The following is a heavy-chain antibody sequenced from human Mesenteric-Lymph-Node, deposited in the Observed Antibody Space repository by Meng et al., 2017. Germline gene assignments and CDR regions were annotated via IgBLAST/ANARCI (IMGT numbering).Heavy chain of an antibody. V-gene: IGHV1-8*01. Sequence: QVQLLEAGAGEKGPWAPVKVSCKASGYTFTSYHVNWVRQATGQGLEWMGWVDPARDTAGYAQKFEGRITMTRDTSMSTVYMELSSLTSEDTAIYYCARGVEAGVDYWGQGTLVTVSS. CDR2: VDPARDTA. CDR3: ARGVEAGVDY. D-gene: IGHD6-19*01. J-gene: IGHJ4*02. CDR1: GYTFTSYH.